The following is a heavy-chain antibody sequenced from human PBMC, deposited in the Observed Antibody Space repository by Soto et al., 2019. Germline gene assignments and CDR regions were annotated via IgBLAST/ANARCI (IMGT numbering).Heavy chain of an antibody. Sequence: SVKVSCKASGGTFSSYAISWVRQAPGQGLEWMGGIIPIFGTANYAQKFQGRVTITADESTSTAYMELSSLRSEDTAVYYCARVPGWEVVVAARSYFDYWGQGTLVTVSS. V-gene: IGHV1-69*13. D-gene: IGHD2-15*01. J-gene: IGHJ4*02. CDR2: IIPIFGTA. CDR3: ARVPGWEVVVAARSYFDY. CDR1: GGTFSSYA.